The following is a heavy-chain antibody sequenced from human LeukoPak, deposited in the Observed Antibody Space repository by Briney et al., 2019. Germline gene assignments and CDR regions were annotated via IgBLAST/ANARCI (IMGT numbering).Heavy chain of an antibody. CDR2: IYYSGST. V-gene: IGHV4-59*01. CDR1: GGSISSYY. CDR3: ARDKESGWFDP. J-gene: IGHJ5*02. Sequence: SETLSLTCTVSGGSISSYYWSWIRQPPGKGLEWIGYIYYSGSTNYNPSLKSRVTIPVDTSKNQFSLKLSSVTAADTAVYYCARDKESGWFDPWGQGTLVTVSS.